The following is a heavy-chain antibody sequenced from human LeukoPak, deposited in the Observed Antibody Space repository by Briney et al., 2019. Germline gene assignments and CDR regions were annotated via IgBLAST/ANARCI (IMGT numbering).Heavy chain of an antibody. J-gene: IGHJ4*02. CDR2: ISAYNGNT. V-gene: IGHV1-18*01. CDR3: ASGIPTPPDY. D-gene: IGHD1-26*01. Sequence: ASVKVSCKASGYTFTSYGISWVRQAPGQGLEWMGWISAYNGNTNYAQKFQDRLTMTRDTSISTAYMELSSLRSDDTAVYYCASGIPTPPDYWGQGTLVTVSS. CDR1: GYTFTSYG.